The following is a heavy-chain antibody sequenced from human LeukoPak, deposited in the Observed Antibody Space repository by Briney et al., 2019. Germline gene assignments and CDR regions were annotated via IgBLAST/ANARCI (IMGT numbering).Heavy chain of an antibody. CDR1: GGSISSSSYY. D-gene: IGHD3-10*01. Sequence: SETLSLTCTVSGGSISSSSYYWGWIRQPPGKGLEWIGSIYYSGSTYYNPSLKSRVTISVDTSKNQFSLKLSSVTAADTAVYYCAREWFGLSYGMDVWGQGTTVTVSS. CDR3: AREWFGLSYGMDV. V-gene: IGHV4-39*07. J-gene: IGHJ6*02. CDR2: IYYSGST.